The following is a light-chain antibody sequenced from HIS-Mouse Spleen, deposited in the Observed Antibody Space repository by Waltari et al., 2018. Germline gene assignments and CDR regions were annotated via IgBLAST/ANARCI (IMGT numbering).Light chain of an antibody. V-gene: IGKV3-15*01. CDR1: QSVSSN. CDR2: GAS. Sequence: IVMTQSPATLSVSPGERATLPCRARQSVSSNLAWYQQKPGQAPRPLIYGASTRATGIPARFSVRGAGTEFTLTISSVQSEDFAVYYCQQYNNLPTFGQGTRLEIK. CDR3: QQYNNLPT. J-gene: IGKJ5*01.